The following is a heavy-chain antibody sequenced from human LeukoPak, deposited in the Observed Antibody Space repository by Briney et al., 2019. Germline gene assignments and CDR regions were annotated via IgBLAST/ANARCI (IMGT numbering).Heavy chain of an antibody. D-gene: IGHD1-1*01. CDR3: ARHGGAWTFDY. CDR2: SYDSGST. CDR1: GYSISSGYY. Sequence: PSETLSLTCTVSGYSISSGYYWSWIRQPPGKGLEWIGYSYDSGSTNFNPSLKSRVTISVDTSKNQFSLRLSSVTAADTAVYYCARHGGAWTFDYWGQGTLVTVSS. J-gene: IGHJ4*02. V-gene: IGHV4-59*08.